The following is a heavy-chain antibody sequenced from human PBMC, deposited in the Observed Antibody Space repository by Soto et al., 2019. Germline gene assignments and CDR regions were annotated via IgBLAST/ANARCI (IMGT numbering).Heavy chain of an antibody. CDR2: ISYDGSNK. V-gene: IGHV3-30-3*01. J-gene: IGHJ6*02. D-gene: IGHD5-12*01. CDR3: ARDSRDGYNSGLDYYGMDV. Sequence: LSLTCAASGFTFSSYAMHWVRQAPGKGLEWVAVISYDGSNKYYADSVKGRFTISRDNSKNTLYLQMNSLRAEDTAVYYCARDSRDGYNSGLDYYGMDVWGQGTTVTVSS. CDR1: GFTFSSYA.